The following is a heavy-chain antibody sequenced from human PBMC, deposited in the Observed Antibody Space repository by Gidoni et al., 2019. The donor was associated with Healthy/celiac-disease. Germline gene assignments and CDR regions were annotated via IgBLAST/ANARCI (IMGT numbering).Heavy chain of an antibody. CDR3: AKVPIYRYYYYYGMDV. V-gene: IGHV3-30*18. CDR1: GFTFSSYG. D-gene: IGHD3-9*01. CDR2: ISYDGSNK. Sequence: QVQLVESGGGVVQPGRSLRLSCAASGFTFSSYGMHWVRQAPGKGLEWVAVISYDGSNKYYADSVKGRFTISRDNSKNTLYLQMNSLRAEDTAVYYCAKVPIYRYYYYYGMDVWGQGTTVTVSS. J-gene: IGHJ6*02.